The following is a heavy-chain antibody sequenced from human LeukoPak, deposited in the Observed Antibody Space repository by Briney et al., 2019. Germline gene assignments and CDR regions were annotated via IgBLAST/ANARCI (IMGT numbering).Heavy chain of an antibody. CDR3: ARDSRNYYGSGSYCVYDY. CDR1: GFTFSTYA. CDR2: IYAGGTT. D-gene: IGHD3-10*01. V-gene: IGHV3-66*01. J-gene: IGHJ4*02. Sequence: PGGSLRLSCAASGFTFSTYAMSWVRQAPGKGLEWVSVIYAGGTTYYADSVRGRFTISRDTSRNTLYLHMNSLRGEDTAVYYCARDSRNYYGSGSYCVYDYWGQGTLVTVSS.